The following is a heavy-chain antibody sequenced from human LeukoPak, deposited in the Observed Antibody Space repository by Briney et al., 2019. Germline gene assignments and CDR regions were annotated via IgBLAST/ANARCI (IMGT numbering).Heavy chain of an antibody. J-gene: IGHJ4*02. CDR2: IYYSGST. D-gene: IGHD3-10*01. Sequence: PSETLSLTCTVSGGSISSSSYYWGWIRQPPGKGLEWIGSIYYSGSTYYNPSQKSRVTISVDTSKNQFSLKLSSVTAADTAVYYCARVGITMVRGVVYWGQGTLVTVSS. V-gene: IGHV4-39*07. CDR1: GGSISSSSYY. CDR3: ARVGITMVRGVVY.